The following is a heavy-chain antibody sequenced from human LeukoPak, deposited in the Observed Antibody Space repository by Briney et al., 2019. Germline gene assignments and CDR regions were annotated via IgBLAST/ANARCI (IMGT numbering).Heavy chain of an antibody. D-gene: IGHD6-19*01. V-gene: IGHV1-69*13. CDR3: AREEKWLTPFLDR. CDR2: IIPMFGRS. CDR1: GGTFTTYA. Sequence: ASVEVSCKASGGTFTTYAITWVRQAPGQGLEWMGRIIPMFGRSNYAQKFQGRVTITADESTTTTYMELGGLRAEDTAVYYCAREEKWLTPFLDRWGQGTLVTVSS. J-gene: IGHJ5*02.